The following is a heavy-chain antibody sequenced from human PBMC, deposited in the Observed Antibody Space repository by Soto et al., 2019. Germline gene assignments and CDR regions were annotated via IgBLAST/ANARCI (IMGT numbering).Heavy chain of an antibody. D-gene: IGHD3-9*01. Sequence: EVQLLESGGGLVQPGGSLRLSCAASGFTFSSYAMSWVRQAPGKGLEWVSAISGSGGSTYYADSVKGRFTISRDNSKNRLYLQMNSLRAEDTAVYYCAKQNYDILTGSYDPWGQGTLVTVSS. V-gene: IGHV3-23*01. J-gene: IGHJ5*02. CDR2: ISGSGGST. CDR3: AKQNYDILTGSYDP. CDR1: GFTFSSYA.